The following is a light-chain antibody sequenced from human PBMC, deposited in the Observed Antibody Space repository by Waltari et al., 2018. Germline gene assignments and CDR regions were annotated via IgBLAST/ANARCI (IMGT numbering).Light chain of an antibody. CDR3: QKYTSAPRT. CDR1: KDISHY. Sequence: DIQMTQSPSSLSAFVGDRVTITCRSSKDISHYLAWYQQRPGQVPRLLIYEASTLQSGVPSRFSGSGSGTDFTLTISSLQPEDVATYYCQKYTSAPRTFGPGTKIEIK. J-gene: IGKJ3*01. CDR2: EAS. V-gene: IGKV1-27*01.